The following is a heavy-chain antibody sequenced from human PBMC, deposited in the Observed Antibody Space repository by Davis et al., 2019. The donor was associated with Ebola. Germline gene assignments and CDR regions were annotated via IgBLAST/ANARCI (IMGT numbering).Heavy chain of an antibody. Sequence: ASVKVSCKASGFPFTSYYIHWVRQAPGQGLEWMGVIHPGGVKTFYAQNFQGRVTLTSDTSTTTVYMELSSLRSEDTAVYFCAREEDYWGQGSLVTVSS. CDR1: GFPFTSYY. CDR3: AREEDY. CDR2: IHPGGVKT. V-gene: IGHV1-46*01. J-gene: IGHJ4*02.